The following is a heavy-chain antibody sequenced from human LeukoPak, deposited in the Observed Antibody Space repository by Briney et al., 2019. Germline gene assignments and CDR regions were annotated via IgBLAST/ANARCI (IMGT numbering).Heavy chain of an antibody. J-gene: IGHJ6*03. CDR2: ISSSGSTI. CDR1: GFTFSDYY. D-gene: IGHD5-12*01. V-gene: IGHV3-11*01. Sequence: GGSLRLSCAASGFTFSDYYMSWIRQAPGKGLEWVSYISSSGSTIYYADSVKGRFTISRDNAKNSLYLQMNSLRAEDTAVYYCARGIVATIGNYYYYYYMDVWGKGTTVTISS. CDR3: ARGIVATIGNYYYYYYMDV.